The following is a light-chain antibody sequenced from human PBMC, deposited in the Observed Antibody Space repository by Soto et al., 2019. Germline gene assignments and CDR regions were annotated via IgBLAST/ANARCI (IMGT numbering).Light chain of an antibody. V-gene: IGLV2-14*03. CDR2: DVS. CDR1: SSDVGDYNY. CDR3: GSYTSSNTYV. J-gene: IGLJ1*01. Sequence: QSALTQPASVSGSPGQSITISCTGTSSDVGDYNYVSWYQQHPGKAPKLMIYDVSNRPSGVSNRFSGSKSGNTASLTISGLQAEDEADYYCGSYTSSNTYVVGTGTKVTVL.